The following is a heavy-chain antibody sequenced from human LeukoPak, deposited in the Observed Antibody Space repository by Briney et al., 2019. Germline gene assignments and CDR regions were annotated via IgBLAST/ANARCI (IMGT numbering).Heavy chain of an antibody. CDR1: GGSISSSSYY. V-gene: IGHV4-61*02. D-gene: IGHD2-8*01. CDR3: ARDTNLRDSFDI. CDR2: IYTSGST. J-gene: IGHJ3*02. Sequence: SETLSLTCTVSGGSISSSSYYWSWIRQPAGKGLEWIGRIYTSGSTNYNPSLKSRVTISVDTSKNQFSLKLSSVTAADTAVYYCARDTNLRDSFDIWGQGTMVTVSS.